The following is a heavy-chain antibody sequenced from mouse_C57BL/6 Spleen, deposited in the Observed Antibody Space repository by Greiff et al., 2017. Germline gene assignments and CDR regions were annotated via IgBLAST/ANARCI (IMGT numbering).Heavy chain of an antibody. V-gene: IGHV1-50*01. CDR2: IDPSDSYT. D-gene: IGHD4-1*01. CDR3: ARVGNWERAFDY. Sequence: QVQLQQPGAELVKPGASVKLSCKASGYTFTSYWMQWVKQRPGQGLEWIGEIDPSDSYTNYNQKFKGKATLTVDTSSSTAYMQLSSLTSEDSAVYYCARVGNWERAFDYWGQGTTLTVSS. J-gene: IGHJ2*01. CDR1: GYTFTSYW.